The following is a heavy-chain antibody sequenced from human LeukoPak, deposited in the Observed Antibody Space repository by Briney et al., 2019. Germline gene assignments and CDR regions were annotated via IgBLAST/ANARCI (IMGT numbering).Heavy chain of an antibody. V-gene: IGHV1-18*04. Sequence: ASVKVSCKASGYTFTSYGISWVRQAPGQGLEWMGWISAYNGNTNYAQKLQGRVTMTTDTSTSTAYMELRSLRSDDTAVYYCARVVIAVAGSYYYCYGMDVWGKGTTVTVSS. J-gene: IGHJ6*04. D-gene: IGHD6-19*01. CDR3: ARVVIAVAGSYYYCYGMDV. CDR2: ISAYNGNT. CDR1: GYTFTSYG.